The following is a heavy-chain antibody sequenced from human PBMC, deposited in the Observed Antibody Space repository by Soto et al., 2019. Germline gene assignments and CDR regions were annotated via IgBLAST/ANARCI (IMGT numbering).Heavy chain of an antibody. CDR1: GGTFSSYA. CDR2: IIPIFGTA. V-gene: IGHV1-69*13. J-gene: IGHJ6*02. CDR3: ARNAAAGIDYYYGMDV. Sequence: SGKVCCKASGGTFSSYAISWVRQAPVQGLEWMGGIIPIFGTANYAQKFQGRVTITADESTSTAYMELRSLRSEDTAVYYCARNAAAGIDYYYGMDVWGQGTTVTVSS. D-gene: IGHD6-13*01.